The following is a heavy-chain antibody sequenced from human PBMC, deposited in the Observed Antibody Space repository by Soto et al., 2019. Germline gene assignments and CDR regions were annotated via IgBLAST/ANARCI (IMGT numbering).Heavy chain of an antibody. CDR2: INHSGST. V-gene: IGHV4-34*01. J-gene: IGHJ6*02. CDR3: ARLSTFRVPGYYYAMDV. CDR1: GGSLSDNY. Sequence: QVHLQQWGAGLLKPSETLSLTCAVYGGSLSDNYWSWIRQPPGEGLEWIGEINHSGSTNYNPSLKSRATISVDTSKNQYSLKLSSVTAADTAVYYCARLSTFRVPGYYYAMDVWGQGSTVTVSS. D-gene: IGHD3-10*01.